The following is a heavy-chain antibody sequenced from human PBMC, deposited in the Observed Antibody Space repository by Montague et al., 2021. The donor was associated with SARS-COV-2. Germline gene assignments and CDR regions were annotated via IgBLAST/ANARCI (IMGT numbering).Heavy chain of an antibody. CDR2: IYTSGST. D-gene: IGHD6-25*01. CDR3: ARDGYSSGWNGLHWFDP. J-gene: IGHJ5*02. Sequence: TLSLTCTVSIGSISSGSYYWSWIRQPAGKGLEWIGRIYTSGSTNHNPSLKSRVTISVDTSKNQFSLKLGSVTAADTAVYYCARDGYSSGWNGLHWFDPWGQGTLVTVSS. V-gene: IGHV4-61*02. CDR1: IGSISSGSYY.